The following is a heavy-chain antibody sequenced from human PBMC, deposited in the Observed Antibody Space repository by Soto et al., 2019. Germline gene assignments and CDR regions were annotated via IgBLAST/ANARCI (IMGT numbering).Heavy chain of an antibody. CDR2: INPNSGGT. D-gene: IGHD6-13*01. J-gene: IGHJ3*02. Sequence: ASVKVSCKASGYTFTGYYMHWVRQAPGQGLEWMGWINPNSGGTNYAQKFQGRVTMTRDTSISTTYMELSRLRSDDTAVYYCYSWSLGVDAFDIWGQGTMVTVSS. V-gene: IGHV1-2*02. CDR1: GYTFTGYY. CDR3: YSWSLGVDAFDI.